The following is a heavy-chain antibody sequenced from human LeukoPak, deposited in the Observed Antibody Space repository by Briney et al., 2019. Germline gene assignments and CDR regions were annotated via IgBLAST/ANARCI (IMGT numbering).Heavy chain of an antibody. V-gene: IGHV3-48*04. CDR1: GFTFSSYS. D-gene: IGHD1-26*01. CDR3: ARDPYSGSRHFDY. Sequence: PGWSLRLSCAASGFTFSSYSMNWVRQAPGKGLEWVSYISSSGSTIYYADSVKGRFTISRDNAKNSLYLQMNSLRAEDTAVYYCARDPYSGSRHFDYWGQGTLVTVSS. J-gene: IGHJ4*02. CDR2: ISSSGSTI.